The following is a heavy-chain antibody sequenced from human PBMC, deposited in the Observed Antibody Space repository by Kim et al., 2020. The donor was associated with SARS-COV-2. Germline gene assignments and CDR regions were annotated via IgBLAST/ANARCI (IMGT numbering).Heavy chain of an antibody. V-gene: IGHV1-18*01. Sequence: NYAQKLQGRVTMTTDTSTSTAYMELRSLRSDDTAVYYCARRYIYYYGMDVWGQGTTVTVSS. J-gene: IGHJ6*02. CDR3: ARRYIYYYGMDV. D-gene: IGHD3-16*02.